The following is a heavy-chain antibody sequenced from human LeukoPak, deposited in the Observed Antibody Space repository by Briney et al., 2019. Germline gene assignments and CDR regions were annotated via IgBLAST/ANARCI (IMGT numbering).Heavy chain of an antibody. CDR1: GGSISSSSYY. Sequence: SETLSLTCTVSGGSISSSSYYRGWIRQPPGKGLEWIGSIYYSGSTFYNPSLKSRVTISVDTSKNQFFLKLSSVTAADTAVYYCARHDYYGSGSYSYFQNWGQGTLVTVSS. CDR3: ARHDYYGSGSYSYFQN. V-gene: IGHV4-39*01. D-gene: IGHD3-10*01. J-gene: IGHJ1*01. CDR2: IYYSGST.